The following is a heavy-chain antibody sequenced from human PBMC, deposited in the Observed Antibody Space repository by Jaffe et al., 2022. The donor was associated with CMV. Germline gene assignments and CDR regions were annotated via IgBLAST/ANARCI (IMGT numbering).Heavy chain of an antibody. D-gene: IGHD6-19*01. Sequence: QVQLVESGGGVVQPGRSLRLSCAASGFTFSSYGMHWVRQAPGKGLEWVAVISYDGSNKYYADSVKGRFTISRDNSKNTLYLQMNSLRAEDTAVYYCAKLADGYSSGWHPDYWGQGTLVTVSS. V-gene: IGHV3-30*18. CDR1: GFTFSSYG. CDR3: AKLADGYSSGWHPDY. J-gene: IGHJ4*02. CDR2: ISYDGSNK.